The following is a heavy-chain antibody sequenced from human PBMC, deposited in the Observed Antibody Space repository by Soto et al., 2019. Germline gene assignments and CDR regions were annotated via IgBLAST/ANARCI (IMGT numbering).Heavy chain of an antibody. CDR2: ISPDGSDV. J-gene: IGHJ4*02. D-gene: IGHD2-8*02. V-gene: IGHV3-74*01. Sequence: GGSLRLSCAASGFPFTNYWMNLVRQTPGKGLMWVSRISPDGSDVGYADSVEGRFTVSRDNAKNTLYLQMHSLRAEDTAMYYCACWGHIVPVAPSDFDRWGQGTLVTVSS. CDR3: ACWGHIVPVAPSDFDR. CDR1: GFPFTNYW.